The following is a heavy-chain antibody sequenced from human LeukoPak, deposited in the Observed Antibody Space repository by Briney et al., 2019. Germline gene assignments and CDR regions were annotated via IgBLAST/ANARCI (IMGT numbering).Heavy chain of an antibody. J-gene: IGHJ4*02. CDR2: ISYSGST. D-gene: IGHD3-22*01. CDR1: GGSITSGYYL. CDR3: ARLQYYDSRGYCYGFDY. Sequence: TSATLSLACTVSGGSITSGYYLWGWIRQPPGKGLAWIGSISYSGSTYYNPSLKSRVTMSVDTSKNQFSLKVRSVTAPETAVYYCARLQYYDSRGYCYGFDYWGQGTLVTVS. V-gene: IGHV4-39*01.